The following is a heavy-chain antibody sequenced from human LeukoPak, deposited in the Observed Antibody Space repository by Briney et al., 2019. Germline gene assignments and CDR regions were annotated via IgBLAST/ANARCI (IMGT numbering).Heavy chain of an antibody. Sequence: GGSLRLSCAASGFTFSSYGMHWVRQAPGKGLEWVAAIWYDGSIQYYADSVKGRFTISRDNSKNTLYLQTDSLRAEDTAVYYCARAGYCSGGSCYGSDYWGQGTLVSVSS. D-gene: IGHD2-15*01. CDR1: GFTFSSYG. V-gene: IGHV3-33*01. CDR2: IWYDGSIQ. CDR3: ARAGYCSGGSCYGSDY. J-gene: IGHJ4*02.